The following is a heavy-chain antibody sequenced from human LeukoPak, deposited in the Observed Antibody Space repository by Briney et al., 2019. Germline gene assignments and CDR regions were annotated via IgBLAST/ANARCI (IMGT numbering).Heavy chain of an antibody. V-gene: IGHV4-59*01. CDR2: IYYSGST. D-gene: IGHD6-13*01. CDR3: ARGGQQLQYYFDY. J-gene: IGHJ4*02. Sequence: SETLSLTCTVSGGSISSYYWSWIRQPPGKGLEWIGYIYYSGSTNYNPSLKSRVTISVDTSKNQFSLKLSSVAAADTAVYYCARGGQQLQYYFDYWGQGTLVTVSS. CDR1: GGSISSYY.